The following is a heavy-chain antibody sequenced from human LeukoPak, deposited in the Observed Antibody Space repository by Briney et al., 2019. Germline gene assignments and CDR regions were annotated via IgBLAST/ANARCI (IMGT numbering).Heavy chain of an antibody. D-gene: IGHD3-22*01. CDR1: GFTFSSYW. Sequence: GGSLRRSCAASGFTFSSYWMSWVRQAPGKGLEWVANIKQDGSEKCYVDSVKGRFTISRDNAKNSLYLQMNSLRAEDTAVYYCARGGDYYDSSGYYYMVYWGQGTLVTVSS. V-gene: IGHV3-7*01. CDR2: IKQDGSEK. CDR3: ARGGDYYDSSGYYYMVY. J-gene: IGHJ4*02.